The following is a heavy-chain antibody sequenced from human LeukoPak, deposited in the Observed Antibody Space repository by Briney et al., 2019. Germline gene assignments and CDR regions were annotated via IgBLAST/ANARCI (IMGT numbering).Heavy chain of an antibody. V-gene: IGHV3-66*01. D-gene: IGHD3-10*01. Sequence: PGGSQRLSCAASGFTVSSNYMSWVRQAPGKGLEWVSVIYSGGSTYYADSVKGRFTISRDNSKNTLYLQMNSLRAEDTAVYYCARDSMVRGGDYYGMDVWGQGTTVTVSS. J-gene: IGHJ6*02. CDR2: IYSGGST. CDR3: ARDSMVRGGDYYGMDV. CDR1: GFTVSSNY.